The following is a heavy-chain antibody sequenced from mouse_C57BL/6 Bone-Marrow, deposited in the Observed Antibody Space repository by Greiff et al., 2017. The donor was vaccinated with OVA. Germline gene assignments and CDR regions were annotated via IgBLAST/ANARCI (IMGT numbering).Heavy chain of an antibody. V-gene: IGHV5-6*01. CDR1: GFTFSSYG. CDR2: ISSGGSYT. CDR3: ARPGYGSSYWYFDV. D-gene: IGHD1-1*01. Sequence: EVQGVESGGDLVKPGGSLKLSCAASGFTFSSYGMSWVRQTPDKRLEWVATISSGGSYTYYPDRVQGRFTISRDNAKNTLYLQMSSLKCEDTAMYYCARPGYGSSYWYFDVWGTGTTVTVSS. J-gene: IGHJ1*03.